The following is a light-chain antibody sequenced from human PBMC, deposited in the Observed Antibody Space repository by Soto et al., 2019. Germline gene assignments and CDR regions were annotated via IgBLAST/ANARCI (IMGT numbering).Light chain of an antibody. Sequence: EIVVTQSPATLSVSPGERATLSCRASQSVSSNLAWYQQKPGQAPRLLIYGASTRATGIRARFSGSGSGTEFTLTISSRQSEDFAIYFCQQYNNWPPDRTFGQGTKVEIK. CDR2: GAS. V-gene: IGKV3-15*01. CDR1: QSVSSN. J-gene: IGKJ1*01. CDR3: QQYNNWPPDRT.